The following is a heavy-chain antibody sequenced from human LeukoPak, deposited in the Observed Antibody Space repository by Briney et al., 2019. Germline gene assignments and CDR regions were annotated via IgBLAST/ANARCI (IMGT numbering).Heavy chain of an antibody. V-gene: IGHV3-23*01. Sequence: PGGSLRLSCAASGFTFSSYAMSWVRQAPGKGLEWVSAISGSGGSTYYADSVKGRFTISRDNAKNSLYLQMNSLRVEDAAVYYCASYSIPGAYVWGQGTTVTVSS. CDR1: GFTFSSYA. CDR2: ISGSGGST. D-gene: IGHD4-11*01. CDR3: ASYSIPGAYV. J-gene: IGHJ6*02.